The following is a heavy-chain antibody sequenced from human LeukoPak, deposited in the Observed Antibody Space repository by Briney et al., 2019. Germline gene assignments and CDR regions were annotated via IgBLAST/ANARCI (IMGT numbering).Heavy chain of an antibody. D-gene: IGHD2/OR15-2a*01. CDR3: ARDLSYYGMDV. J-gene: IGHJ6*02. V-gene: IGHV3-53*01. Sequence: PGGSLRLSCAASGXTVSSNYRSWVRQAPGKGLEWVSVIYRGGSTYYADSVKGRFTISRDNSKNTLYLQMNSLRAEDTAVYYCARDLSYYGMDVWGQGTTVTVSS. CDR2: IYRGGST. CDR1: GXTVSSNY.